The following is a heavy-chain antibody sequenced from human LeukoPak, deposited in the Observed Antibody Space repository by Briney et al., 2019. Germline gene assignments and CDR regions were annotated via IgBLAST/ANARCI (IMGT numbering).Heavy chain of an antibody. Sequence: SVKVSCKASGGTFSSYAISWVRQAPGQGLEWMGGIIPIFGTANYAQKFQGRVTITTDEPTSTAYMELSSLRSEDTAVYYCARGGSSTSGYYYYMDVWGKGTTVTVSS. V-gene: IGHV1-69*05. CDR2: IIPIFGTA. J-gene: IGHJ6*03. CDR3: ARGGSSTSGYYYYMDV. D-gene: IGHD2-2*01. CDR1: GGTFSSYA.